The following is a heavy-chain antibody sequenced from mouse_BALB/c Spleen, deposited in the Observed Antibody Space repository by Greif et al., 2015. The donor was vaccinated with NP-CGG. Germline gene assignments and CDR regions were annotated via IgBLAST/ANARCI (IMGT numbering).Heavy chain of an antibody. J-gene: IGHJ2*01. CDR1: GFSFTSYG. CDR3: ARERSMITYYFDY. CDR2: IWAGGST. V-gene: IGHV2-9*02. Sequence: VKLVESGPGLVAPSQSLSITCTVSGFSFTSYGVHWVRQPPGKGLEWLGVIWAGGSTNYNSALMSRLSISKDNSKSQVFLKMNSLQTDDTATYYCARERSMITYYFDYWGQGTTLTVSS. D-gene: IGHD2-4*01.